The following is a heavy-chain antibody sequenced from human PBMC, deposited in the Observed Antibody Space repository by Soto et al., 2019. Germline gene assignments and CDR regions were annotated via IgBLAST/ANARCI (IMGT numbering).Heavy chain of an antibody. V-gene: IGHV3-11*01. CDR2: ISSSGSTI. CDR1: GFTFSDYY. CDR3: ARGPYDYVWGSDPPHFDY. Sequence: QVQLVESGGGLVKPGGSLRLSCAASGFTFSDYYMSWIRQAPGKGLEWVSYISSSGSTIYYADSVKGRFTISRDNAKNSLYLQMNGLSAEDTAVYYCARGPYDYVWGSDPPHFDYWGQGTLVTVSS. J-gene: IGHJ4*02. D-gene: IGHD3-16*02.